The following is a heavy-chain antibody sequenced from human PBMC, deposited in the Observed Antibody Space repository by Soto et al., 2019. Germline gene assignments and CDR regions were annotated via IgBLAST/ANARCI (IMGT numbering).Heavy chain of an antibody. CDR1: GGSFSGYY. V-gene: IGHV4-34*01. CDR2: ISHSGST. Sequence: SETLSLTCAVYGGSFSGYYWSWIRQPPGKGLEWIGEISHSGSTNYNPSLKSRVTISVDTSENQFSLKLSSVTAADTAVYYCAQSSGWQGDFDYWGQGTLVTVSS. D-gene: IGHD6-19*01. CDR3: AQSSGWQGDFDY. J-gene: IGHJ4*02.